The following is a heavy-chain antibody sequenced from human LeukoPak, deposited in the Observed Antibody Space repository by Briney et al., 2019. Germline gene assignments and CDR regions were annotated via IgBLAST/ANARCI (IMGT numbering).Heavy chain of an antibody. D-gene: IGHD2-2*01. Sequence: GGSLRLSCAASGFTFSSYAMHWVRQAPGKGLEWVAVISYDGSNKYYADSVKGRFTISRDNSKNTLYLQMNSLRAEDTAVYYCAREKYCSSTSCYGAAFDIWGQGTMVTVSS. CDR1: GFTFSSYA. J-gene: IGHJ3*02. CDR2: ISYDGSNK. CDR3: AREKYCSSTSCYGAAFDI. V-gene: IGHV3-30-3*01.